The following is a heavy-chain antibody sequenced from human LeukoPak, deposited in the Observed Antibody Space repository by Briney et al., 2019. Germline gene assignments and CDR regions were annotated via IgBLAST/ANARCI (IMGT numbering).Heavy chain of an antibody. J-gene: IGHJ4*02. Sequence: GGSLRLSCAASGFTFNTYWMTWVRQASGKGLEWVANINGDSNEKYYVDSVKGRFTISRDTVKKSLYLRMNSLRAEDTAMYYCVRGRYCTSGSCYFDSWGQGTLVTVSS. V-gene: IGHV3-7*03. CDR1: GFTFNTYW. CDR3: VRGRYCTSGSCYFDS. CDR2: INGDSNEK. D-gene: IGHD2-15*01.